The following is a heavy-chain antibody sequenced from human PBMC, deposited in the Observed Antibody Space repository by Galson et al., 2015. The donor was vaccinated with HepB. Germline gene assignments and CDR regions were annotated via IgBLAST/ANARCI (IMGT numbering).Heavy chain of an antibody. J-gene: IGHJ4*02. CDR2: MNPNSGNT. D-gene: IGHD2-2*01. V-gene: IGHV1-8*01. Sequence: SVKVSCKASGYTFTSYDINWVRQATGQGLEWMGWMNPNSGNTGYAQKFQGRVTMTRNTSISTAYMELSSLRSEDTAVYYCARVGTSSNARNLDYWGQGTLVTVSS. CDR3: ARVGTSSNARNLDY. CDR1: GYTFTSYD.